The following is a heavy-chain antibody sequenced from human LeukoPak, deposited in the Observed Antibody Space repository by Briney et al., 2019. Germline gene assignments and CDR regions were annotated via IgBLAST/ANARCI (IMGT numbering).Heavy chain of an antibody. D-gene: IGHD6-6*01. V-gene: IGHV1-18*01. J-gene: IGHJ6*02. CDR1: GYTFTSYG. Sequence: ASVKVSCKASGYTFTSYGISWVRQAPGQGLEWMGWISAYNGNTNYAQKLQGRVTMTTDTSTSTAYMELRSLRSDDTAVYYCVRDVVHPYYYYGMDVWGQGTTVTVSS. CDR2: ISAYNGNT. CDR3: VRDVVHPYYYYGMDV.